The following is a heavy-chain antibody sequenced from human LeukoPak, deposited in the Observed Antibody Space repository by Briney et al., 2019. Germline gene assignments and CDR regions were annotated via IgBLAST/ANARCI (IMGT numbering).Heavy chain of an antibody. CDR2: ISSSSSTI. CDR1: GFTFSSYS. J-gene: IGHJ4*02. Sequence: PGGSLRLSCAASGFTFSSYSMNWVRQAPGKGLEWVSYISSSSSTIYYAGSVKGRFTISRDNAKNSLYLQMDSLRDEDTAVYYCARAGLGYGGHFDYWGQGTLVTVSS. V-gene: IGHV3-48*02. CDR3: ARAGLGYGGHFDY. D-gene: IGHD4-23*01.